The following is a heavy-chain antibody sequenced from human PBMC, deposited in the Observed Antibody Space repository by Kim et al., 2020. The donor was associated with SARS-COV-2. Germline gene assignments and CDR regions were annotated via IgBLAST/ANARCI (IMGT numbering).Heavy chain of an antibody. J-gene: IGHJ5*02. Sequence: SQKFQRRVTMTSNTSINTAYMELSSLRSEDTAVYYCARGRSRLRRISWVDPWGQGTLVTVSS. V-gene: IGHV1-8*01. CDR3: ARGRSRLRRISWVDP. D-gene: IGHD4-17*01.